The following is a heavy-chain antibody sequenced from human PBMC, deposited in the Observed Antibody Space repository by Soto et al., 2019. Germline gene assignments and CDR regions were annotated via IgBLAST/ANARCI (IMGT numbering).Heavy chain of an antibody. V-gene: IGHV3-23*01. CDR1: GFTFSNNA. CDR3: AKVLCSSPSCSKLNYFYHYGMDV. Sequence: GGSLRLSWVASGFTFSNNAMTWVRQAPGKGLDWVSAVSGSGTITYYADSVKGRFTISRDNSQNTLYLQMNSLGAEDTAVYYCAKVLCSSPSCSKLNYFYHYGMDVWGHGTSVTVSS. D-gene: IGHD2-2*01. CDR2: VSGSGTIT. J-gene: IGHJ6*02.